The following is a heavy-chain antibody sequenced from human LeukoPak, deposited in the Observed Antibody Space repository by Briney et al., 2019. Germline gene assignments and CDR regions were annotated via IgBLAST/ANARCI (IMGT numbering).Heavy chain of an antibody. J-gene: IGHJ4*02. D-gene: IGHD4-17*01. CDR3: AHSGRGYGDYVDYFDY. CDR2: IGGDDAK. V-gene: IGHV2-5*02. Sequence: SRPTRVNPTQTLTLTRTFSGFSLSTSGVGVGCIRQPSGMALEWLAMIGGDDAKRYRPSLKRRLTITKDTSKNQVVLTMTNMEPVDTATYYCAHSGRGYGDYVDYFDYWGQGTLVTVSS. CDR1: GFSLSTSGVG.